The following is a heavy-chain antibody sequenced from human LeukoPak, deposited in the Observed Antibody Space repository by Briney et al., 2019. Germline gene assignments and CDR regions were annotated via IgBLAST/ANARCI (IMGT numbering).Heavy chain of an antibody. CDR2: IKPNSGDT. V-gene: IGHV1-2*02. J-gene: IGHJ6*03. CDR1: GFTLTDY. Sequence: ASVKVSCTASGFTLTDYIHGVRQDPSQGLQWMGWIKPNSGDTDYAQKFQGRVTMTRDTSISTVYMELSSLRSDDTAVYYCARADSVPAGDYHYWYMDVWGKGTTVTGSS. D-gene: IGHD2-2*01. CDR3: ARADSVPAGDYHYWYMDV.